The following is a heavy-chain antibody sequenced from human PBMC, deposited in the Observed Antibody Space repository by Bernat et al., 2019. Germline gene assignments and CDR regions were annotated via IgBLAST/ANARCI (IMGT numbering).Heavy chain of an antibody. CDR2: IYSGGST. CDR1: GFTVSSNY. Sequence: EVQLVESGGGLIQPGGSLRLSCAASGFTVSSNYMSWVRQAPGKGLEWVSVIYSGGSTYYADSVKGRFTISRDNSKNTLYLQMNSLRAEDTAVYYCARVAYSSGWHFDLWGRGTLVTVSS. J-gene: IGHJ2*01. CDR3: ARVAYSSGWHFDL. V-gene: IGHV3-66*03. D-gene: IGHD6-19*01.